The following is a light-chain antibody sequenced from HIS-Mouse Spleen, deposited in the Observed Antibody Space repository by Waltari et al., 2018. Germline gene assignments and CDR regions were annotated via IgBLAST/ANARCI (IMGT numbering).Light chain of an antibody. CDR1: KLGDKY. CDR2: QDR. J-gene: IGLJ2*01. V-gene: IGLV3-1*01. CDR3: QAWVSSTANVV. Sequence: SYELTQPPSVSVSPGQTASITCSGDKLGDKYACWYQQKPGQSPVLVIYQDRKRPSGIPGRVSGSNSGNTATLTISGTQAMDEADYYCQAWVSSTANVVFGGGTKLTVL.